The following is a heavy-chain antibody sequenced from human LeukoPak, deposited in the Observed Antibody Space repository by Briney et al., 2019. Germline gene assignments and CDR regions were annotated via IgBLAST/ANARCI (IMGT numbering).Heavy chain of an antibody. CDR3: ARDLVDSSGWLHFDY. CDR2: ISSSSSYI. D-gene: IGHD6-19*01. V-gene: IGHV3-11*06. Sequence: PGGSLRLSCAASGFTFSDYYMSWIRQAPGKGLEWVSSISSSSSYIYYADSVKGRFPISRDNAKNSLYLQMNSLRAEDTAVYYCARDLVDSSGWLHFDYWGQGTLVTVSS. J-gene: IGHJ4*02. CDR1: GFTFSDYY.